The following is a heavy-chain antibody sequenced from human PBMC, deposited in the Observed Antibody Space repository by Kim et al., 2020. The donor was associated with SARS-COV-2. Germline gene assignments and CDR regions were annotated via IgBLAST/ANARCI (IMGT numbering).Heavy chain of an antibody. V-gene: IGHV3-23*01. Sequence: GESLKISCAASGFTFSTYAMSWVRQAPGKGLEWVSAVSGSGVHTYYADSVKGLFTISRDSSKNTLYLQMSGLRAEDTALYYCAKALVTGGYAYERGADYW. CDR3: AKALVTGGYAYERGADY. J-gene: IGHJ4*01. CDR2: VSGSGVHT. D-gene: IGHD2-8*02. CDR1: GFTFSTYA.